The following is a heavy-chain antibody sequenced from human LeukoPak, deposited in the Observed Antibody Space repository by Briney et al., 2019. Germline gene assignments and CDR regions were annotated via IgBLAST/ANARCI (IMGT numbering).Heavy chain of an antibody. J-gene: IGHJ3*02. V-gene: IGHV3-53*01. CDR3: ARDLVSLGAFKAFDI. CDR2: IYTGGNT. Sequence: GGSLRLSCAVSGFTVSSTYMSWVRQPPGKGLEWISVIYTGGNTFYADSVRGRFTISRDNSKNTLYLQMNSLRAEDTAVYYCARDLVSLGAFKAFDIWGQGTMVTVSS. D-gene: IGHD3-9*01. CDR1: GFTVSSTY.